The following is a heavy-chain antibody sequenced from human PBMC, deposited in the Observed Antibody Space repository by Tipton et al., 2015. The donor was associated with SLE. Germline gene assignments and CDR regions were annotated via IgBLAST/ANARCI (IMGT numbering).Heavy chain of an antibody. CDR2: IYYDGSKR. CDR1: GFIFGSYG. V-gene: IGHV3-33*01. J-gene: IGHJ4*02. Sequence: SLRLSCAASGFIFGSYGMHWVRQAPGKGLEWVTSIYYDGSKRYYADSVKGRFTISRDISKNTLVLQMNSLRAEDTAMYYCARDHQLGNVDYWGQGTLVTVSS. CDR3: ARDHQLGNVDY. D-gene: IGHD7-27*01.